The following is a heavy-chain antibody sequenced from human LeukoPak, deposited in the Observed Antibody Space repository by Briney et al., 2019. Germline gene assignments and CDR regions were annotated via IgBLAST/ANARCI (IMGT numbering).Heavy chain of an antibody. CDR3: ARDAGMVRGVIHFDY. Sequence: SAKVSCKASGGTFSSYAISWVRQAPGQGLEWMGRIIPILGIANYAQKFQGRVTITADKSTSTAYMELSSLRSEDTAVYYCARDAGMVRGVIHFDYWGQGTLVTVSS. J-gene: IGHJ4*02. D-gene: IGHD3-10*01. CDR1: GGTFSSYA. V-gene: IGHV1-69*04. CDR2: IIPILGIA.